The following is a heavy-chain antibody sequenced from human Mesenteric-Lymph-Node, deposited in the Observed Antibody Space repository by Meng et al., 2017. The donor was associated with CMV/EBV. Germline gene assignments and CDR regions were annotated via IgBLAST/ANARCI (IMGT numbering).Heavy chain of an antibody. D-gene: IGHD3-3*01. CDR2: INPSGGST. J-gene: IGHJ3*02. Sequence: ASVKVSCKASGYTFTNSYIHWVRQAPGQGLEWMGIINPSGGSTGYAQKFQGRVTMTRGTSTNTVYMELSSLRSEDTAVYYCARDARRIFGVAKGAFDIWGQGTMVTVSS. CDR3: ARDARRIFGVAKGAFDI. V-gene: IGHV1-46*01. CDR1: GYTFTNSY.